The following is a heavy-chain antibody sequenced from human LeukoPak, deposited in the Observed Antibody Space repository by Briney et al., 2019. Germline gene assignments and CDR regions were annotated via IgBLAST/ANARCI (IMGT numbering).Heavy chain of an antibody. Sequence: GGSLRLSCVASGFTLSSSSMAWVRQAPGGRPDWVSDIYSDSSDTYYADAVKGRFSISRDDSKNTLYLQMYSLRTEDTATYYCAKRLNHNYFEYWGRGTLVTLSS. CDR2: IYSDSSDT. CDR1: GFTLSSSS. CDR3: AKRLNHNYFEY. V-gene: IGHV3-23*03. J-gene: IGHJ4*02. D-gene: IGHD6-19*01.